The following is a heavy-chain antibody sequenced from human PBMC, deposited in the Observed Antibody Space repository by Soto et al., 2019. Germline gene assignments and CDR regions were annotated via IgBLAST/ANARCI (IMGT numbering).Heavy chain of an antibody. V-gene: IGHV4-34*01. J-gene: IGHJ4*02. CDR1: GGSFTGYS. CDR3: ARGLFSGNFYSGAWYYFDY. Sequence: PSETLSLTCAVYGGSFTGYSWTWIRQPPGKGLEWIGQINHSGSTIYSTSLKSRLTISVGTSKNQFSLELSSVTAADTAVYYCARGLFSGNFYSGAWYYFDYWGQGALVT. D-gene: IGHD1-26*01. CDR2: INHSGST.